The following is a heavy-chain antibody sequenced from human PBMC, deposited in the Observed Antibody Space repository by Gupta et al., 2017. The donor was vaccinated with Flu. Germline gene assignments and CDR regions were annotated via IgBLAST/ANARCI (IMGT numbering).Heavy chain of an antibody. J-gene: IGHJ4*02. V-gene: IGHV3-74*01. Sequence: ADSVKGRFTISRDNAKNTLYLQMTSLRAEDTAVYYCTRDKFGPRDYWGQGTLVTVSS. CDR3: TRDKFGPRDY. D-gene: IGHD3-16*01.